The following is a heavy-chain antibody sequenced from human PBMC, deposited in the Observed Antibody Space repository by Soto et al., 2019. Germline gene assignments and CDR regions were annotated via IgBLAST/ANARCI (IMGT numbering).Heavy chain of an antibody. CDR3: ASFSHLSWGYSSGGPRGY. J-gene: IGHJ4*02. CDR1: GFTVSSNY. CDR2: IYSGGST. V-gene: IGHV3-53*02. D-gene: IGHD6-19*01. Sequence: EVQLVETGGGLIQPGGSLRLSCAASGFTVSSNYMSWVRQAPGKGLEWVSVIYSGGSTYYADSVKGRFTISRDNSKNTLYLQMNSLRAEDTAVYYCASFSHLSWGYSSGGPRGYWGQGTLVTVSS.